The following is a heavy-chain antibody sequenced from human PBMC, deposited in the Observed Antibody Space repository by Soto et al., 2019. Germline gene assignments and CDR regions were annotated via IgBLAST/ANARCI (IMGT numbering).Heavy chain of an antibody. Sequence: EVHLLESGGDLVQPGGSLRLSCVGSGFTCSSHAMSWVRQAPGKGLEWVSAISQSGDNTYYGDSVKGRFTVSRDNSKNTMYLQMNSLRADDTAVDYCAKGSYTNYNWFDPWGQGTLVTVSS. CDR2: ISQSGDNT. D-gene: IGHD2-8*01. V-gene: IGHV3-23*01. CDR1: GFTCSSHA. J-gene: IGHJ5*02. CDR3: AKGSYTNYNWFDP.